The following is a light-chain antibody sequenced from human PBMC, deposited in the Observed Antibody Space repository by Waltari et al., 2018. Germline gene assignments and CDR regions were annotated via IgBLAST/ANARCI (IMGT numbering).Light chain of an antibody. CDR3: QHYVRLPVT. CDR2: GAS. Sequence: VFTQSPCPLSLSPGERATLPCSASQTIRGSLAWYQQKPGQAPRLLIYGASRRAAGIPDRFSGSGSGTDFSLTISRLEPEDFAVYYCQHYVRLPVTFGRGTKVEIK. V-gene: IGKV3-20*01. CDR1: QTIRGS. J-gene: IGKJ1*01.